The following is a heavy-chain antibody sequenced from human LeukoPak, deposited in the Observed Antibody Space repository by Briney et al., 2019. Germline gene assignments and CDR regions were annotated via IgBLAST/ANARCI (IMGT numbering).Heavy chain of an antibody. D-gene: IGHD6-19*01. Sequence: SETLSLTCTVSGGSISGSSYYWGWIRQPPGKGLEWIGSIYYSGSTYYNPSLKSRVTISVDTSKNQFSLKLSSVTAADTAVYYCARLSSGLYDAFDIWGQGTMVTVSS. J-gene: IGHJ3*02. V-gene: IGHV4-39*07. CDR1: GGSISGSSYY. CDR2: IYYSGST. CDR3: ARLSSGLYDAFDI.